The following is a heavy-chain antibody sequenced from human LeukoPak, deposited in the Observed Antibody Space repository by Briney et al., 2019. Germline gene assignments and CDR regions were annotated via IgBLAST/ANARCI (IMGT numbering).Heavy chain of an antibody. J-gene: IGHJ5*02. CDR3: AGHQRLAWFDP. Sequence: SETLSLTCTVSGGSITSYYWSWVRQPPGKGLEWIGYVYHSGSSGSTNYDPTLKSRVTISVDMSKNQFSLKLSSVTAADTALYPCAGHQRLAWFDPWGQGTLVTVSS. D-gene: IGHD6-25*01. V-gene: IGHV4-59*08. CDR1: GGSITSYY. CDR2: VYHSGSSGST.